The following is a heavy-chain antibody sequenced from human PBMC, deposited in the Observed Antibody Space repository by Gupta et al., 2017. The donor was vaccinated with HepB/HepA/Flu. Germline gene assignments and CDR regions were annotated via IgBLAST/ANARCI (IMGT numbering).Heavy chain of an antibody. J-gene: IGHJ4*02. V-gene: IGHV3-11*01. CDR3: ARSRYYYASGTHYKIPFDH. CDR2: ITFGGTI. Sequence: QVQLVESGGDLVKPGGSLTLSCAASGFDFSDYYINWIRQAPGKGLEWLSYITFGGTISYADSVKGRFTISRDNTRNSVFLQMDSLRAEDTAVYYCARSRYYYASGTHYKIPFDHWGLGTLVTVSS. D-gene: IGHD3-10*01. CDR1: GFDFSDYY.